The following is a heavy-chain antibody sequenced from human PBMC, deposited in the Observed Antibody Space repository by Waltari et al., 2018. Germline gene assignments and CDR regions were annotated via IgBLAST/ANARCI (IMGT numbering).Heavy chain of an antibody. CDR1: GFTFSSYA. CDR2: ISYDGNKK. V-gene: IGHV3-30*09. Sequence: QVQLVESGGGVVQPGRSLRLSCAASGFTFSSYAMYWVRQAPGKGVEWGALISYDGNKKYYADSVKGRFASARDNSKNTLDLQMNSRRAEDTAVYYCARDGEYLLRYYYYYYMDVWGKGTTVTISS. D-gene: IGHD3-10*01. J-gene: IGHJ6*03. CDR3: ARDGEYLLRYYYYYYMDV.